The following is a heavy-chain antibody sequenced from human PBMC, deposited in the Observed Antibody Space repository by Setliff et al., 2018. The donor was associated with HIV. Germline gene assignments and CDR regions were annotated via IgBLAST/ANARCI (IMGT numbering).Heavy chain of an antibody. CDR2: VYHSGST. V-gene: IGHV4-39*07. J-gene: IGHJ5*02. CDR3: ARDMTNYYDRSGSFGWFAP. CDR1: GGSISGSSYY. Sequence: SETLSLTCSVSGGSISGSSYYWGWIRQPPGKGLEWIGSVYHSGSTYYNPSLKSRVTISVDKSKNQFSAKLRSVTAADTAVYYCARDMTNYYDRSGSFGWFAPWGQGTPVTVSS. D-gene: IGHD3-22*01.